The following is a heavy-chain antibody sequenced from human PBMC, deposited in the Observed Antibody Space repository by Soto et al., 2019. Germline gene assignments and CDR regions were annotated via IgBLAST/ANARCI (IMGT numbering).Heavy chain of an antibody. Sequence: SETLSLTCTVSGGSISSGDYYWSWIRQPPGKGLEWIGYIYYSGSTYYNPSLKSRVTISVDTSKNQFSLKLSSVTAADTAVYYCAGYSSSSFNWFDPWGQGTLVTVSS. D-gene: IGHD6-6*01. CDR2: IYYSGST. J-gene: IGHJ5*02. CDR1: GGSISSGDYY. V-gene: IGHV4-30-4*01. CDR3: AGYSSSSFNWFDP.